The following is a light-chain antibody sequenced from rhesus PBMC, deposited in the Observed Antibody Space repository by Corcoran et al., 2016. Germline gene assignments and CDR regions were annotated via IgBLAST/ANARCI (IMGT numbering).Light chain of an antibody. CDR1: QGISNW. Sequence: DIQMTQSPSSLSASVGDRVTITCRASQGISNWLAWYHQKPGKAPKLLIYRASNLETGVPSRFSGRGSGKDVTLTISSLQPEDIATYYCQQHDNSPFTFGPGTKLDIK. V-gene: IGKV1-69*01. CDR2: RAS. J-gene: IGKJ3*01. CDR3: QQHDNSPFT.